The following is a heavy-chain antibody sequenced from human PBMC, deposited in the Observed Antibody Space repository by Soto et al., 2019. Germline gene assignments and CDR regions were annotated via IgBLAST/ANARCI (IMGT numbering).Heavy chain of an antibody. J-gene: IGHJ6*02. D-gene: IGHD2-2*01. Sequence: SETLALTGTVSDDSISGYYWSGIRQAPGEGLEWIGYVHPSGSTSYTPALQSRVSISINTSKNHFSLRLTSVTAADTAVYFCARVPILRIPATPGDCYYAMDVWGQGTTVTVS. CDR1: DDSISGYY. CDR2: VHPSGST. CDR3: ARVPILRIPATPGDCYYAMDV. V-gene: IGHV4-59*01.